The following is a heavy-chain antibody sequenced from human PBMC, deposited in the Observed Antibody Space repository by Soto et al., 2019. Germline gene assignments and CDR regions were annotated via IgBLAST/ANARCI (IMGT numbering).Heavy chain of an antibody. J-gene: IGHJ6*02. Sequence: GGSLRLSCAASGFTFSNAWMSWVRQAPGKGLEWVGRIKSKTDGGTTDYAAPVKGRFTISRDDSKNTLYLQMNSLKTEDTAVYYCTSDILTGSWGMDVWGQGTTVTVSS. CDR1: GFTFSNAW. CDR2: IKSKTDGGTT. V-gene: IGHV3-15*01. CDR3: TSDILTGSWGMDV. D-gene: IGHD3-9*01.